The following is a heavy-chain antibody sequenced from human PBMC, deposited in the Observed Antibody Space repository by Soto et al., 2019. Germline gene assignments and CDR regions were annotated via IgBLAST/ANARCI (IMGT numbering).Heavy chain of an antibody. D-gene: IGHD3-3*01. CDR2: IYYSGST. CDR3: AIIPLTYYYYVIDV. J-gene: IGHJ6*02. CDR1: GGSISSSSYY. Sequence: SETLSLTCTVSGGSISSSSYYWGWIRQPPGKGLEWIGSIYYSGSTYYNPSLKSRVTISVDTSKNQFSLKLSSVTAADTAVYYCAIIPLTYYYYVIDVWGQGTTVTVSS. V-gene: IGHV4-39*01.